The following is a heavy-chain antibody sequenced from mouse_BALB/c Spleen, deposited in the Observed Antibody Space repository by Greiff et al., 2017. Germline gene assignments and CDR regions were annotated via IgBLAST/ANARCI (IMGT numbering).Heavy chain of an antibody. D-gene: IGHD1-1*01. V-gene: IGHV3-8*02. CDR2: ISYSGST. CDR3: AGITTVVATNAMDY. J-gene: IGHJ4*01. Sequence: EVQRVESGPSLVKPSQTLSLTCSVTGDSITSGYWNWIRKFPGNKLEYMGYISYSGSTYYNPSLKSRISITRDTSKNQYYLQLNSVTTEDTATYYCAGITTVVATNAMDYWGQGTSVTVSS. CDR1: GDSITSGY.